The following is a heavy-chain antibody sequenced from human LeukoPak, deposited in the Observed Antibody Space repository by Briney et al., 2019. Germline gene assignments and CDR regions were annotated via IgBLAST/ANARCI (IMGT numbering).Heavy chain of an antibody. V-gene: IGHV3-48*03. CDR1: SFTFSNYE. CDR2: TSSSGNTI. D-gene: IGHD3-9*01. CDR3: ASSLKYDIFTAYSL. J-gene: IGHJ4*02. Sequence: GGSLRLSCAASSFTFSNYEMNWVRQTPGKGLEWISYTSSSGNTIYHADSVKGRFTISRDNAKNSLYLQMNSLRADDTAVYYCASSLKYDIFTAYSLWGQGTLVTVSS.